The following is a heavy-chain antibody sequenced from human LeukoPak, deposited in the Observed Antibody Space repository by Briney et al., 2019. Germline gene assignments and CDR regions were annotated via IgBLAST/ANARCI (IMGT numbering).Heavy chain of an antibody. V-gene: IGHV3-23*01. CDR1: GITLSNYG. D-gene: IGHD3-10*01. Sequence: GGSLRLSCAVSGITLSNYGMSWVRQAPGKGLEWVAGLSGSGGGTNYADSVQGRLTISRDNPKNTLYLQMNSRRAEDTAVYFCAKRGVVIRVFLVGFHKEAYYFDSWGQGALVTVSS. J-gene: IGHJ4*02. CDR3: AKRGVVIRVFLVGFHKEAYYFDS. CDR2: LSGSGGGT.